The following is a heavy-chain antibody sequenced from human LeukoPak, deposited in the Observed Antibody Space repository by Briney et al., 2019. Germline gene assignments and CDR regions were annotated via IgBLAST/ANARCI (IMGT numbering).Heavy chain of an antibody. CDR3: ARRRRITMVRGVIFDY. V-gene: IGHV4-34*01. J-gene: IGHJ4*02. Sequence: SETLSLTCAVYGGSFSGYYWSWIRQPPGKGLEWIGEINHSGSTNYNPSLKSRVTISVDTSKNQFSLKLSSVTAADTAVYYCARRRRITMVRGVIFDYWGQGTLVTVSS. CDR1: GGSFSGYY. D-gene: IGHD3-10*01. CDR2: INHSGST.